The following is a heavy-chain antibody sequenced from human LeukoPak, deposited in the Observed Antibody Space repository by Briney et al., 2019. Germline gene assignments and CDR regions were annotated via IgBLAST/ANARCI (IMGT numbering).Heavy chain of an antibody. CDR1: GYTFTSYA. Sequence: ASVKVSCKASGYTFTSYAMHWVRQAPGQGLEWMGWINPNSGGTNYAQKFQGRVTMTRDTSISTAYMELSRLRSDDTAVYYCARDRITGAFDIWGQGTMVTVSS. J-gene: IGHJ3*02. D-gene: IGHD1-20*01. CDR2: INPNSGGT. CDR3: ARDRITGAFDI. V-gene: IGHV1-2*02.